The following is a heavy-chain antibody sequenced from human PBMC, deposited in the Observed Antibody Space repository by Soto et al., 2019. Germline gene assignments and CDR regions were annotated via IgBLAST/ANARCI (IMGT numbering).Heavy chain of an antibody. CDR2: IIPIFGTA. D-gene: IGHD2-8*02. CDR3: ARDQWDGGVYYSTYYYGMDV. J-gene: IGHJ6*02. V-gene: IGHV1-69*12. Sequence: QVQLVQSGAEVKKPGSSVKVSCKASGGTFSSYAISWVRQAPGQGLEWMGGIIPIFGTANYAQKFQGRVTITADESXXTXYXVLSSLRSEDTAVYYCARDQWDGGVYYSTYYYGMDVWGQGTTVTVSS. CDR1: GGTFSSYA.